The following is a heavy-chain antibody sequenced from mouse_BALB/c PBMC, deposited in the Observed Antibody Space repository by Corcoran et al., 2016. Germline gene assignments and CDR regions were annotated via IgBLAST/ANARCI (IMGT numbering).Heavy chain of an antibody. V-gene: IGHV14-3*02. J-gene: IGHJ2*01. CDR2: IDPANGNT. D-gene: IGHD1-1*01. Sequence: EVQPQQSGAELVKPGASVKLSCTASGFNIKDTYMHWVKQRPEQGLEWIGRIDPANGNTKYDPKFQGKATITADTSSNTAYLHLSSLTSEDTAVYYCAREGYYGRSAFDYWGQGTTLTVSS. CDR3: AREGYYGRSAFDY. CDR1: GFNIKDTY.